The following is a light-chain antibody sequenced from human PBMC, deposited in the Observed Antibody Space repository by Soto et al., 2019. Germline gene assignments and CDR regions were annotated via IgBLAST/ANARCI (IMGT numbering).Light chain of an antibody. J-gene: IGKJ5*01. Sequence: EIVMTQSPATLSVSPGERATLSCRAGQSFSSNLACYQQKPGQAPRLLIYGASTRATGIPARFSGSGSGTEFTLTISSLQPQDFAAYYCQQRSNWPRITFGQATRLEIK. CDR2: GAS. CDR3: QQRSNWPRIT. CDR1: QSFSSN. V-gene: IGKV3-15*01.